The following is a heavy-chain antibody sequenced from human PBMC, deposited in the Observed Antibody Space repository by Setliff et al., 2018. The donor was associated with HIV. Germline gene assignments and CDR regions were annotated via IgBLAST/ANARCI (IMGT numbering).Heavy chain of an antibody. Sequence: PGGSLRLSCAASGFTFSSAWMGWVRQAPGKGLEWVGRIKSKTDGETEDYAAPVKGRFTISRDDSRSTLYLQMNSLITEDTALYYCTTAVAQNWYGSGNENYWGQGTLVTVSS. CDR1: GFTFSSAW. CDR3: TTAVAQNWYGSGNENY. D-gene: IGHD3-10*01. J-gene: IGHJ4*02. CDR2: IKSKTDGETE. V-gene: IGHV3-15*01.